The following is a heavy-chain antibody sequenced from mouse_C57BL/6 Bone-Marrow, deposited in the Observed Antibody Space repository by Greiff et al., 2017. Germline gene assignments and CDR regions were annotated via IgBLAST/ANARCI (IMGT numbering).Heavy chain of an antibody. Sequence: EVQLQQSVAELVRPGASVKLSCTASGFNIKNTYMHWVKQRPEQGLEWIGRIDPANGNTKYAPKFQGKATITAEPSSNTAYLQLSSLTSEETAIYYCARPFYYGSLLYWYFDVWGTGTTVTVSS. CDR2: IDPANGNT. J-gene: IGHJ1*03. D-gene: IGHD1-1*01. CDR3: ARPFYYGSLLYWYFDV. V-gene: IGHV14-3*01. CDR1: GFNIKNTY.